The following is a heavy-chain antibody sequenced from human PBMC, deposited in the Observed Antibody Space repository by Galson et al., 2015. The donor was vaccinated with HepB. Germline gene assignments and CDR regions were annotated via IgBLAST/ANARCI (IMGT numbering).Heavy chain of an antibody. V-gene: IGHV4-61*02. Sequence: TLSLTCTVSGGSISSGSYYWSWIRQPAGKGLEWIGRIYTSGSTNYNPSLKSRVTISVDTSKNQFSLKLSSVTAADTAVYYCARDLMVRGVNQYYYYGMDVWGQGTTVTVSS. D-gene: IGHD3-10*01. J-gene: IGHJ6*02. CDR3: ARDLMVRGVNQYYYYGMDV. CDR1: GGSISSGSYY. CDR2: IYTSGST.